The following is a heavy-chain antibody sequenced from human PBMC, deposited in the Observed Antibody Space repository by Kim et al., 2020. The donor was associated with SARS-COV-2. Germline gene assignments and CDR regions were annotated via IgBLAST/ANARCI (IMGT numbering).Heavy chain of an antibody. V-gene: IGHV4-34*01. Sequence: SETLSLTCAVYGGSFSGYYWSWIRQPPGKGLEWIGEINHSGSTNYNPSLKSRVTISVDTSKNQFSLKLSSVTAADTAVYYCARVRKYYYDSSRPFDYWGQGTLVTVSS. J-gene: IGHJ4*02. CDR1: GGSFSGYY. D-gene: IGHD3-22*01. CDR2: INHSGST. CDR3: ARVRKYYYDSSRPFDY.